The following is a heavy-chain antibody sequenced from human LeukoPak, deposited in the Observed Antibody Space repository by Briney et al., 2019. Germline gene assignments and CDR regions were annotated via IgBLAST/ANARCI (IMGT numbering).Heavy chain of an antibody. CDR2: ISGSGGST. J-gene: IGHJ4*02. D-gene: IGHD1-26*01. V-gene: IGHV3-23*01. CDR1: GFTFSSYA. Sequence: PGGSLRLSCAASGFTFSSYAMSWVRQAPGKGLEWVSAISGSGGSTYYADSVKGRFTISRDNSKNTLYLQMNSLRAEDTAVYYCAKARGLYSGSHYFDYWGQGTLVTVSS. CDR3: AKARGLYSGSHYFDY.